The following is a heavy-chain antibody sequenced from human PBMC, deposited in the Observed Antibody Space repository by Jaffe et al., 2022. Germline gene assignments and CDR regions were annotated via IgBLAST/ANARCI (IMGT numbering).Heavy chain of an antibody. D-gene: IGHD3-10*01. CDR3: AKTGLWFGELAPDY. Sequence: QVQLVESGGGVVQPGGSLRLSCAASGFTFSSYGMHWVRQAPGKGLEWVAFIRYDGSNKYYADSVKGRFTISRDNSKNTLYLQMNSLRAEDTAVYYCAKTGLWFGELAPDYWGQGTLVTVSS. CDR2: IRYDGSNK. J-gene: IGHJ4*02. CDR1: GFTFSSYG. V-gene: IGHV3-30*02.